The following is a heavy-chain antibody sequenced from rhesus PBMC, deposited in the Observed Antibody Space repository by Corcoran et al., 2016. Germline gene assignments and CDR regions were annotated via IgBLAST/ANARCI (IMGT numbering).Heavy chain of an antibody. CDR2: ITYSGRT. V-gene: IGHV4-122*02. CDR1: GYSISGYY. D-gene: IGHD6-25*01. CDR3: AREDRYSGEYFEF. Sequence: QVQLQESGPGLVKPSETLSLTCAVSGYSISGYYWSWIRQAPGKGLEWIGYITYSGRTSYNPSLKSRFTISRETSKNQCSLKLSSVTAADTAVYYCAREDRYSGEYFEFWGQGALVTVSS. J-gene: IGHJ1*01.